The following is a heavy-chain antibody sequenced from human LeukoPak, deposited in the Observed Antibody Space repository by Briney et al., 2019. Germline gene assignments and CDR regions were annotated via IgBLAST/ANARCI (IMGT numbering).Heavy chain of an antibody. V-gene: IGHV3-30*18. CDR2: ISYDGSNK. J-gene: IGHJ4*02. CDR3: AKCGAGYYDSSGYPYYFDY. D-gene: IGHD3-22*01. CDR1: GFTFSSYA. Sequence: GGSLRLSCAASGFTFSSYAMSWVRQAPGKGLEWVAVISYDGSNKYYADSVKGRFTISRDNSKNTLYLQMNSLRAEDTAVYYCAKCGAGYYDSSGYPYYFDYWGQGTLVTVSS.